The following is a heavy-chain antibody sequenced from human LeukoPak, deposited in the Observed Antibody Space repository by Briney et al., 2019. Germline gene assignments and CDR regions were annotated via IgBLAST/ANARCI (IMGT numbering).Heavy chain of an antibody. D-gene: IGHD1-26*01. CDR1: GGSISSGGYY. CDR2: IYHSGSI. Sequence: SQTLSLTCTVSGGSISSGGYYWSWIRQPPGKGLEWIGYIYHSGSICYNPTLKSRVTISVDRSKNQFSLKLSSVTAEDTAVYYCARVYRAYSGSPVDAFDIWGQGTMVTVSS. CDR3: ARVYRAYSGSPVDAFDI. V-gene: IGHV4-30-2*01. J-gene: IGHJ3*02.